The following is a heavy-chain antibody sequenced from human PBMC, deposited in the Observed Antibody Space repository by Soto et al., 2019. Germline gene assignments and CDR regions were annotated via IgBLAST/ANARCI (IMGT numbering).Heavy chain of an antibody. Sequence: SVKVSCKASGGTFSTYAISWVRQAPGQGLEWMGGIIPIFGTAKYAQKFQGRVTITADESTSTAYMELSSLRSEDTAVYYCAREIFGVIISGGRDAFDIWGQAK. CDR1: GGTFSTYA. D-gene: IGHD3-3*01. CDR2: IIPIFGTA. J-gene: IGHJ3*02. CDR3: AREIFGVIISGGRDAFDI. V-gene: IGHV1-69*13.